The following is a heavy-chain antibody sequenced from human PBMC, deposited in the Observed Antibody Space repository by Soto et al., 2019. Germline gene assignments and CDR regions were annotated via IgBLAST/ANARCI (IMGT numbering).Heavy chain of an antibody. CDR1: GGTFSSYA. J-gene: IGHJ6*02. D-gene: IGHD6-6*01. CDR2: IIPIFGTA. Sequence: QVQLVQSGAEVKKPGSSVKVSCKASGGTFSSYAISWVRQAPGQGLEWMGGIIPIFGTANYAQKFQGRVTITADESTSTADMELSSLRSEDTAVYYCARVNLDSSSPEDYYYGMDVWGQGTTVTVSS. V-gene: IGHV1-69*12. CDR3: ARVNLDSSSPEDYYYGMDV.